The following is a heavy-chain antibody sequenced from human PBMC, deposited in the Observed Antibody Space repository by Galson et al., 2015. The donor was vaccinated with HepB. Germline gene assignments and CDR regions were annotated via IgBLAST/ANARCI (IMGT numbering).Heavy chain of an antibody. J-gene: IGHJ6*03. CDR3: ARDGRCSGGSCYYVDV. D-gene: IGHD2-15*01. CDR2: INPNSGGT. V-gene: IGHV1-2*02. CDR1: GYTFSGYY. Sequence: SVKVSCKASGYTFSGYYMHWVRQAPGQGLEWMGWINPNSGGTNYAQKFQGRVTMTRDTSISTAYMELSRLRSDDTAVYYCARDGRCSGGSCYYVDVWGKGTTVTVSS.